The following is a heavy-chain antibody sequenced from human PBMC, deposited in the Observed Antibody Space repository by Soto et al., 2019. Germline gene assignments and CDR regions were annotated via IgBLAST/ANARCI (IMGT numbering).Heavy chain of an antibody. Sequence: SETLSLTCTVSGGAVSSGTYYWSWIRQPPGKGLEWIGHIYFTGSTNYNPSLKSRVTMSLDTSRNQFSPKLSSVTAADTAVYYCTRGPPRVQWFDPWGLGTLVTVSS. J-gene: IGHJ5*02. CDR2: IYFTGST. CDR1: GGAVSSGTYY. V-gene: IGHV4-61*01. CDR3: TRGPPRVQWFDP.